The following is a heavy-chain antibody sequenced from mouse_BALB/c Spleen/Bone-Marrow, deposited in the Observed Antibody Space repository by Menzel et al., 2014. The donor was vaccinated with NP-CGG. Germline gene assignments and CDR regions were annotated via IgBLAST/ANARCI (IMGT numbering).Heavy chain of an antibody. J-gene: IGHJ2*01. CDR2: IDPANGNT. D-gene: IGHD1-1*01. CDR1: GFNIKDTY. CDR3: ARYYYGTRYYFDY. V-gene: IGHV14-3*02. Sequence: VQLKESGAELVKPGASVKLSCTASGFNIKDTYMHWVKQRPEQGLEWIGRIDPANGNTKYDPKFQGKATITADTSSNTAYLQLNSPTSEDTAVYYCARYYYGTRYYFDYWGQGTTLTVSS.